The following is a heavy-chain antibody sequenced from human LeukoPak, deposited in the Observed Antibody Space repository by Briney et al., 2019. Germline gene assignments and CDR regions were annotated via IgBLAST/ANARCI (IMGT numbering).Heavy chain of an antibody. V-gene: IGHV3-21*01. CDR1: GFTFSSYS. D-gene: IGHD3-3*01. J-gene: IGHJ6*02. CDR3: AREKRGGSGYLYYYYGMDV. CDR2: ISSSSSYI. Sequence: GGSLRLSCAASGFTFSSYSMNWVRQAPGKGLEWVSSISSSSSYIYYADSVKGRFTISRDNAKNSLYLQMNSLRAEDTAVYYCAREKRGGSGYLYYYYGMDVWGQGTMVTVSS.